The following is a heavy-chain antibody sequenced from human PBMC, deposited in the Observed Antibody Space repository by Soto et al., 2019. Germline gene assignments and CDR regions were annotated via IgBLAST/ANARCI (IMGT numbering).Heavy chain of an antibody. V-gene: IGHV5-10-1*01. CDR3: ATQLPAPLDAFDI. J-gene: IGHJ3*02. CDR1: GYSFTSYR. D-gene: IGHD1-7*01. Sequence: GAALQISGEGSGYSFTSYRITRVRQMPGKGLEWMGRIDPSDSYTNYSPSFQGHVTISADKSISTAYLQWSSLKASDTAMYYCATQLPAPLDAFDIWGQGTMVTVSS. CDR2: IDPSDSYT.